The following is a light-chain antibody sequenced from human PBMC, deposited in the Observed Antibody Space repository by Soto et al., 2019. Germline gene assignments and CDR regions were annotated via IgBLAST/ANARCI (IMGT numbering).Light chain of an antibody. CDR1: ASVKTN. CDR2: GAF. V-gene: IGKV3-15*01. CDR3: HQYDRWPLS. Sequence: EIVMTQSPATLSVSPGETATLSCRASASVKTNLAWYQQKPGQAPRLLIYGAFTRAAGIPFRFSGSASGTEFTLTISSLQSEDFAVYYCHQYDRWPLSLGGGTKVEIK. J-gene: IGKJ4*01.